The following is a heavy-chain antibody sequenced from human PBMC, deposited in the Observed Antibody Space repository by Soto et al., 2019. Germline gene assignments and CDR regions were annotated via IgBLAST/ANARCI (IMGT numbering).Heavy chain of an antibody. CDR3: ARVFDTSGDVMDV. J-gene: IGHJ6*02. CDR2: IWYDGSNQ. CDR1: GFTFRSYG. Sequence: QVHLVESGGDVVQPGRSLRLSCTASGFTFRSYGMHWVRQAPGKGLEWVAIIWYDGSNQSYADSVRGRFTISRDNSKDTLYLRMNSLRAEDTGVYYCARVFDTSGDVMDVWGQGTTVTVSS. D-gene: IGHD5-12*01. V-gene: IGHV3-33*01.